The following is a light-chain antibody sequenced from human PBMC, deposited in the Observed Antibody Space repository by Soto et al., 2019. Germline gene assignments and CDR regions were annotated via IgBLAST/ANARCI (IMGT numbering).Light chain of an antibody. Sequence: DIQMTQSPSSLSASVGDRVTITCRARPSISSYLNWYQQNPGKAPKLLIYAASSLQSGVPSRFGGSGSGTDFTLTISSLQREDLSTYYCQQSYSTPPWTFGQGTKVEIK. CDR2: AAS. V-gene: IGKV1-39*01. J-gene: IGKJ1*01. CDR3: QQSYSTPPWT. CDR1: PSISSY.